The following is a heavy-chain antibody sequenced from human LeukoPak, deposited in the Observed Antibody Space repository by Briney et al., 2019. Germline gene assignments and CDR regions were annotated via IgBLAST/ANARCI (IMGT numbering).Heavy chain of an antibody. CDR1: VLTFSSHA. CDR3: ARAQAVAGTGGFEP. CDR2: ISSDVSTT. D-gene: IGHD6-19*01. J-gene: IGHJ5*02. V-gene: IGHV3-74*01. Sequence: GGALRLSCAASVLTFSSHAMHWVRQVPGKGRVYVSRISSDVSTTSYAHSVKGRFTISRDNAKKTLYLQMNSLRDEDTAIYYCARAQAVAGTGGFEPWGQGTLVTVCS.